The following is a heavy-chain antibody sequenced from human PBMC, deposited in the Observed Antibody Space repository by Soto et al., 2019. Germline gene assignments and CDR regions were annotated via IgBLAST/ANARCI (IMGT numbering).Heavy chain of an antibody. D-gene: IGHD3-10*01. Sequence: EVQLVESGGGLIQPGGSLKLSCAASGFTVGNNYMSWVRQAPGKGLEWVSLIYSTGTTKYADSVQGRFTVSRDNAKNTLYYQMNSLRSEDTAVYYYAKDGRGSGRHYNRFGYWGQGTLVTVSS. CDR1: GFTVGNNY. CDR3: AKDGRGSGRHYNRFGY. V-gene: IGHV3-53*01. CDR2: IYSTGTT. J-gene: IGHJ4*02.